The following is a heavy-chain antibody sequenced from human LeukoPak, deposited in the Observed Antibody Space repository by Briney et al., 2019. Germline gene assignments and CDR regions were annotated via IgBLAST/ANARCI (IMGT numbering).Heavy chain of an antibody. V-gene: IGHV3-43*02. CDR1: GFTFGDYA. CDR2: IRADGGRT. CDR3: ATWAFYHGLDV. Sequence: GGSLRLSCAASGFTFGDYAMHWVRQAPGKGLEWVSLIRADGGRTYYADSVNGRFPISRDNSKNSLYLQMNSLRTDDTALYYCATWAFYHGLDVWGQGSTVTVSS. D-gene: IGHD2/OR15-2a*01. J-gene: IGHJ6*02.